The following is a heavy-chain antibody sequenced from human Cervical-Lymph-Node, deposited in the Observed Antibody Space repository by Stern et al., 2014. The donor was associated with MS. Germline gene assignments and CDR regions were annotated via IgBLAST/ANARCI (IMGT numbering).Heavy chain of an antibody. CDR2: IEAGNGNT. CDR3: AREGDSAGLDLDY. Sequence: QVQLVQSGAEVKKPGASVKVSCKASGYTFTSYVMHWVRQAPGQRLEWMGWIEAGNGNTKYSQKFQGRVPFTRDTSASTFYMELSSLRSADPAVYYCAREGDSAGLDLDYWGQGPLATVSS. J-gene: IGHJ4*02. V-gene: IGHV1-3*01. D-gene: IGHD3-16*01. CDR1: GYTFTSYV.